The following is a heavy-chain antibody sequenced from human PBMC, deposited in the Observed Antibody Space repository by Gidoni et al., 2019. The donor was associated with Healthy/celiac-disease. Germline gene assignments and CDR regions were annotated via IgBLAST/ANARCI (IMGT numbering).Heavy chain of an antibody. J-gene: IGHJ6*02. CDR1: GFTFRSYA. V-gene: IGHV3-23*01. Sequence: EVQLLESGGGLVQPGGSLRLSCAASGFTFRSYAMSWVRQAPGKGLEWVSAISGSGGSTYYADSVKGRFTISRDNSKNTLYLQMNSLRAEDTAVYYCAKVLSGTYYHYYGMDVWGQGTTVTVSS. CDR2: ISGSGGST. CDR3: AKVLSGTYYHYYGMDV. D-gene: IGHD1-26*01.